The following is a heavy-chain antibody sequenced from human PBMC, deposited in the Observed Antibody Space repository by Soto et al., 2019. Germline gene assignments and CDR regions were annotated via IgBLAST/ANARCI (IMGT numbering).Heavy chain of an antibody. CDR1: GFTLRNYA. J-gene: IGHJ4*02. Sequence: TGGSLRLSCEASGFTLRNYAMTWIRQAPGKGLEWVSLISANDVGTYYAESVKTRFTISTDQSRNTVYLQMDSLRADDTAIYYCAKAKNDYNWDNRPPLDYWGQGTLVTVSS. V-gene: IGHV3-23*01. D-gene: IGHD1-20*01. CDR2: ISANDVGT. CDR3: AKAKNDYNWDNRPPLDY.